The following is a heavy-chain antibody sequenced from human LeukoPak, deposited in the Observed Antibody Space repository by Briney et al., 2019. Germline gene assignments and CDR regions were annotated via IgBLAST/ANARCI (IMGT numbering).Heavy chain of an antibody. D-gene: IGHD6-19*01. CDR2: ISSSGNTI. CDR1: GFTFSDYY. CDR3: ARDLKRGYSSGRYSWGTGSSNDF. J-gene: IGHJ4*02. Sequence: GGSLRLSCAASGFTFSDYYMSWIRQAPGKGLEWVLYISSSGNTIYYADSVKGRFTISRDNAKNSLYLQMNSLRADDTAVYYCARDLKRGYSSGRYSWGTGSSNDFWGQGTLVTVSS. V-gene: IGHV3-11*01.